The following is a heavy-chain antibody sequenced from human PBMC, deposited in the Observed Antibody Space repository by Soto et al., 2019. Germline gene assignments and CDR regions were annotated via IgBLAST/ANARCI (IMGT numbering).Heavy chain of an antibody. Sequence: QEQLVQSGAEVKKPGASVKVSCKASGYTFSGYYIHWLRQAPGQGLEWMGWINPNSGGTNYAQKYQGRVTGTRDTPTSTAYMELSRLTSDDTAVYYCARSLTEGYCTITGCYTRPLYGMDVWGQGTTVTVSS. V-gene: IGHV1-2*02. CDR3: ARSLTEGYCTITGCYTRPLYGMDV. CDR2: INPNSGGT. D-gene: IGHD2-2*02. J-gene: IGHJ6*02. CDR1: GYTFSGYY.